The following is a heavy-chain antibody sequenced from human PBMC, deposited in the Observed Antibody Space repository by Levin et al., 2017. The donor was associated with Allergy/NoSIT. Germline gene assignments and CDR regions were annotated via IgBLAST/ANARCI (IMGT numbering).Heavy chain of an antibody. V-gene: IGHV4-31*03. CDR1: GASITSGAHY. J-gene: IGHJ4*02. CDR3: ARGGRRFGPAAATDS. D-gene: IGHD2-2*01. CDR2: IYYSGTT. Sequence: PSETLSLTCTVSGASITSGAHYWTWIRQLPGTGLEYIGNIYYSGTTYYNPSLKSRLTISLDTSLNQFSLKLRSVTAADPAVYYCARGGRRFGPAAATDSWGQGTLVTVSS.